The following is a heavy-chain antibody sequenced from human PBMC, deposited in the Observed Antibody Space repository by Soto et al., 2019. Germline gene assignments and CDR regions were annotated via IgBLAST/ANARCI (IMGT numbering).Heavy chain of an antibody. Sequence: QVHLVQSGDEEKKPGASVKVSCQGSGYAFTTYGITWVRQAPGQGLEWMGWISAHNGNTNYAQKLQGRVTVTRDTSTSTAYMELRSLRYDDTAVYYCARGRYGDYWGQGALVTVSS. CDR1: GYAFTTYG. V-gene: IGHV1-18*01. D-gene: IGHD1-1*01. CDR3: ARGRYGDY. CDR2: ISAHNGNT. J-gene: IGHJ4*02.